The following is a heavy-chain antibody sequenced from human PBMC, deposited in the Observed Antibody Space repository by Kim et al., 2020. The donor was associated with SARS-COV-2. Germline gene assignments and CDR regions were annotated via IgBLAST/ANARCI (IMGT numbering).Heavy chain of an antibody. Sequence: SETLSLTCTVSGGSVSSGSYYWSWIRQPPGKGLEWIGYIYYSGSTNYNLSLKSRVPISVDTSKNQFSLKLSSVTAADTAVYYCARGFGVTRMVVVIGTFYIWGERTMGTVSS. V-gene: IGHV4-61*01. CDR2: IYYSGST. CDR3: ARGFGVTRMVVVIGTFYI. J-gene: IGHJ3*02. CDR1: GGSVSSGSYY. D-gene: IGHD3-22*01.